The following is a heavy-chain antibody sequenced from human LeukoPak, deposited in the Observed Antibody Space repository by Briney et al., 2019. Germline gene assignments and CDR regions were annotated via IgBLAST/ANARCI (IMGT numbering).Heavy chain of an antibody. D-gene: IGHD7-27*01. J-gene: IGHJ3*02. V-gene: IGHV3-7*01. CDR3: AIIGDHSNAFDI. Sequence: GGSLRLSCAGSGFIFSSNWMSWVRQAPGKGLEGVGNIKQDGSKKYYVDSVKGRFTISRDNAKNSVFLQMNSLRAEDSAVYYCAIIGDHSNAFDIWGQGTMVTVSS. CDR2: IKQDGSKK. CDR1: GFIFSSNW.